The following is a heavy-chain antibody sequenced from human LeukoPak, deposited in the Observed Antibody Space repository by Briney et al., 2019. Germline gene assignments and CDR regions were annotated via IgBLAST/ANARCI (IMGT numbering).Heavy chain of an antibody. D-gene: IGHD1-14*01. CDR2: INHSGST. CDR3: ARRSRYKESDFDY. Sequence: PSETLSLTCTVSGGSISNYYWSWIRQPPGKGLEWIGEINHSGSTNYNPSLKSRVTISVDTSKNQFSLKLSSVTAADTAVYYCARRSRYKESDFDYWGQGTLVTVSS. J-gene: IGHJ4*02. CDR1: GGSISNYY. V-gene: IGHV4-34*01.